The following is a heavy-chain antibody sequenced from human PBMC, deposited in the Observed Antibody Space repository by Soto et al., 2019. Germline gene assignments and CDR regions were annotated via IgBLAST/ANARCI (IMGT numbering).Heavy chain of an antibody. V-gene: IGHV3-23*01. CDR2: ISGGGDST. CDR3: SKWDGYGDQ. Sequence: EVQLLESGGGLVQPGGSLRLSCAASGFTFSTNSMTWVRQAPGKGLEWVCGISGGGDSTHYADSVKGRFPISRDNSKNMVYLQMNSLTADDTAVYFCSKWDGYGDQWGQGTLVTVSS. J-gene: IGHJ5*02. CDR1: GFTFSTNS. D-gene: IGHD5-12*01.